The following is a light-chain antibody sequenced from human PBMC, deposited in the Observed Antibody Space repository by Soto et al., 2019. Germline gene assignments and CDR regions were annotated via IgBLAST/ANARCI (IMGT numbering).Light chain of an antibody. CDR2: EAS. CDR3: QHYNRYWT. J-gene: IGKJ1*01. CDR1: QSISNSW. V-gene: IGKV1-5*03. Sequence: DIQMTQSPSTLSASIGDRVTITCRASQSISNSWLAWYQQKPGKAPKALIYEASTLERGVPSRFSGSGSGTEFTLTISSLQPDDFATYYCQHYNRYWTFGQGTKVEIK.